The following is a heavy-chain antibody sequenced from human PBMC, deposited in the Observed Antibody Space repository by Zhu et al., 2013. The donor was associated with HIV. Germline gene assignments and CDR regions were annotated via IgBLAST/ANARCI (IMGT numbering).Heavy chain of an antibody. D-gene: IGHD6-6*01. CDR1: GYTFTSYD. J-gene: IGHJ6*03. CDR3: ARGRRGIAARPSYYYYMDV. V-gene: IGHV1-8*03. CDR2: MNPNSGNT. Sequence: QVQLVQSGAEVKKPGASVKVSCKASGYTFTSYDINWVRQATGQGLEWMGWMNPNSGNTGYAQKFQGRVTTTRNTSISTAYMELSSLRSEDTAVYYCARGRRGIAARPSYYYYMDVWGKGTTVTGLL.